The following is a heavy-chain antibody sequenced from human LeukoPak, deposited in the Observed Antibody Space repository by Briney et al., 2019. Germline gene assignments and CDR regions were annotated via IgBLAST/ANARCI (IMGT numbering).Heavy chain of an antibody. J-gene: IGHJ4*02. D-gene: IGHD6-13*01. Sequence: GGSLRLSCAASGFTFSSYTMNWVRQAPGKGLEWVSSISSSSSYIYYADSVKGRFTISRDNAKNSLYLQMNSLRAEDTAVYYCATEQLAAAGTVLDYWGQGTLVTVSS. CDR1: GFTFSSYT. CDR2: ISSSSSYI. CDR3: ATEQLAAAGTVLDY. V-gene: IGHV3-21*01.